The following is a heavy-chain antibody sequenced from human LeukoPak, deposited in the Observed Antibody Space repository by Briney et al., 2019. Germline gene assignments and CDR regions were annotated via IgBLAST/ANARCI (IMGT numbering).Heavy chain of an antibody. V-gene: IGHV3-21*01. CDR2: ISSSSSYI. CDR3: AILPAPLRSSGFMVS. J-gene: IGHJ4*02. Sequence: GGSLRLSCAASGFTFSSYSMNWVRRAPGKGLEWVSSISSSSSYIYYADSVKGRFTISRDNAKNSLYLQMNSLRAEDTAVYYCAILPAPLRSSGFMVSWGQGTLVTVSS. D-gene: IGHD6-19*01. CDR1: GFTFSSYS.